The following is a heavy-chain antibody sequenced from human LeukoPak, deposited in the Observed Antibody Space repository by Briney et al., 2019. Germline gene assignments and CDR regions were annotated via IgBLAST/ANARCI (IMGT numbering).Heavy chain of an antibody. CDR2: IYHSGTT. V-gene: IGHV4-38-2*01. Sequence: SETLSLTCAVSGYSLSSDYYWGWVRQPPGKGLEWIGNIYHSGTTYYNPSLKSRVTISVDTSKNQFSLKLTSVTAADTAVYYCARQRHIVAVPGSFDIWGQGTMVTVSS. D-gene: IGHD2-2*01. CDR3: ARQRHIVAVPGSFDI. J-gene: IGHJ3*02. CDR1: GYSLSSDYY.